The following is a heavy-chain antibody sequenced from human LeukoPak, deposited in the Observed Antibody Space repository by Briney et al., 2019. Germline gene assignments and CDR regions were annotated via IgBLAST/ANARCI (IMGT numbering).Heavy chain of an antibody. J-gene: IGHJ6*02. CDR1: GFTFSDYY. CDR3: ARAERQWLGNPYPYYGMDV. CDR2: ISSSGSTI. D-gene: IGHD6-19*01. V-gene: IGHV3-11*01. Sequence: PGGSLRLSCAASGFTFSDYYMSWIRQAPGKGLEWVSYISSSGSTIYYADSVKGRFTISRDNAKNSLYLQMNSLRAEDTAVYYCARAERQWLGNPYPYYGMDVWGQGTTVTVSS.